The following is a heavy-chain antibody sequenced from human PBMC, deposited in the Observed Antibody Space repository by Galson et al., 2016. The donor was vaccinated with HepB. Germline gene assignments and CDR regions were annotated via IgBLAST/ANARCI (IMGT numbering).Heavy chain of an antibody. CDR3: ARDCPGNSFFDF. CDR2: TYYRSTWNN. J-gene: IGHJ4*02. V-gene: IGHV6-1*01. CDR1: GDSVSSITGV. D-gene: IGHD1/OR15-1a*01. Sequence: CAISGDSVSSITGVWNWIRQTPSRGLEWLGRTYYRSTWNNHYAESVRGRIAINPDTSKNQFSLQLESVTPEDTGIYFCARDCPGNSFFDFWGQGTLVTVSS.